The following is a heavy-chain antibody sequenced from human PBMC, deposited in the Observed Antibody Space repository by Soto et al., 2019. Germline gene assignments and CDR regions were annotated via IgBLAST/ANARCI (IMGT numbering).Heavy chain of an antibody. V-gene: IGHV1-69*13. J-gene: IGHJ6*01. CDR2: IIPIFGTA. CDR3: ASGAFQHSSSWYRVLYCYYGMDV. D-gene: IGHD6-13*01. CDR1: GGTFSSYA. Sequence: ASVKVSCKASGGTFSSYAISWVRQAPGQGLEWMGGIIPIFGTANYAQKFQGRVTITADESTSTAYMELSSLRSEDTAVYYCASGAFQHSSSWYRVLYCYYGMDVWGQGTTVTV.